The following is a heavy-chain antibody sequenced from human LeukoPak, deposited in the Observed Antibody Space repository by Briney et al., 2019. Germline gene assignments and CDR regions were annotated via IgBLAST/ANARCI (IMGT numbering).Heavy chain of an antibody. CDR1: GFTVSVNY. J-gene: IGHJ5*02. CDR2: IYSGGST. V-gene: IGHV3-53*01. CDR3: AREDMTTGALDP. Sequence: GGSPRLSCAASGFTVSVNYMTWVRQAPGKGLEWVSNIYSGGSTFYADSVKGRFTISRDNSKNTLYLQMSNLRAEDTAVYFCAREDMTTGALDPWGQGTLVTVSS. D-gene: IGHD4-17*01.